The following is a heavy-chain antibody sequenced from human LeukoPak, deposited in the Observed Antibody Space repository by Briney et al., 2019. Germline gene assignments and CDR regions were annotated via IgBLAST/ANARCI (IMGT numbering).Heavy chain of an antibody. D-gene: IGHD3-10*01. V-gene: IGHV3-21*04. J-gene: IGHJ4*02. CDR1: GFTFSDYT. Sequence: GGSLRLSCAASGFTFSDYTLNWVRQAPGKGLEWVSSMTGRKSYIFYADSVRGRFTISRDNSKNTLYLQMNSLRVEDTAVYYCARVGGHWGQGTLVTVSS. CDR3: ARVGGH. CDR2: MTGRKSYI.